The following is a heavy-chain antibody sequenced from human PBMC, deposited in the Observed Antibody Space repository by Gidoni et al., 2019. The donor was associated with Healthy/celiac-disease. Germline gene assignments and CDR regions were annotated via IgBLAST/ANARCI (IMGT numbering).Heavy chain of an antibody. CDR2: IWYDGSNK. CDR1: GFTFSSYG. Sequence: QVQLVESGGGVVQPGRSLRLSCAASGFTFSSYGMHWVRQAPGKGLEWVAVIWYDGSNKYYADSVKGRFTISRDNSKNTLYLQMNSLRAEDTAVYYCARRGYGLWFGEFTDIYGMDVWGQGTTVTVSS. J-gene: IGHJ6*02. CDR3: ARRGYGLWFGEFTDIYGMDV. V-gene: IGHV3-33*01. D-gene: IGHD3-10*01.